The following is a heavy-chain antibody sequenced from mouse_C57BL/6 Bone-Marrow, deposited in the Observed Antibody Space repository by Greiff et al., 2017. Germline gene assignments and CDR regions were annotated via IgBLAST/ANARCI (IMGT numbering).Heavy chain of an antibody. CDR1: GFTFSSYG. D-gene: IGHD1-1*01. V-gene: IGHV5-6*01. J-gene: IGHJ1*03. Sequence: EVQRVESGGDLVKPGGSLKLSCAASGFTFSSYGMSWVRQTPDKRLEWVATISSGGSYTYYPDSVKGRFTISRDNAENTLYLQMSSLKSEDTAMYYCARRGRRGYFDVWGTGTTVTVSS. CDR2: ISSGGSYT. CDR3: ARRGRRGYFDV.